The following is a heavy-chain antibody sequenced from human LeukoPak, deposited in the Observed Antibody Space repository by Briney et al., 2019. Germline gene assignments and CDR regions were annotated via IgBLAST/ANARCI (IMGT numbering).Heavy chain of an antibody. CDR3: VTQAGYYDSGISDH. CDR2: ISSSSSAI. CDR1: GFRFSLYE. Sequence: GGSLRLSCAAAGFRFSLYEMNWARQAPGKGLEWVAYISSSSSAIYYADSVKGRFTISRDNAKNSLYLQMNSLRAEDTAIYYCVTQAGYYDSGISDHWGQGTLVTVSS. D-gene: IGHD3-10*01. V-gene: IGHV3-48*03. J-gene: IGHJ4*02.